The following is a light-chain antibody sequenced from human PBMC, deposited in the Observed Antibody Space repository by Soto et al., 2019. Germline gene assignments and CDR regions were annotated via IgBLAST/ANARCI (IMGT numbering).Light chain of an antibody. CDR1: NSNIGNNA. CDR3: ATWYDSLNAWV. CDR2: YDD. J-gene: IGLJ3*02. Sequence: QSVLTQPPSVSEAPRQSVTISCSGSNSNIGNNAVNWYQQLPGKAPKLLIFYDDLLPSGVSDRFSGSRSDTSASLAISGLQSEDEADYYCATWYDSLNAWVFGGGTKLTVL. V-gene: IGLV1-36*01.